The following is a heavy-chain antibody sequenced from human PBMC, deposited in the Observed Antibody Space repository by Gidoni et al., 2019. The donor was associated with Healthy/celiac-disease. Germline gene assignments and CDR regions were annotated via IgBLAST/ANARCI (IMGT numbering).Heavy chain of an antibody. J-gene: IGHJ4*02. CDR3: AKDGYSSSWYRLKMVY. Sequence: QVQLVESGGGVVQPGRSLRLSCAASGFTFRSYGMHWVRQAPGKGLEWVAVISYDGSNKYYADSVKGRFTISRDNSKNTLYLQMNSLRAEDTAVYYCAKDGYSSSWYRLKMVYWGQGTLVTVSS. V-gene: IGHV3-30*18. CDR1: GFTFRSYG. CDR2: ISYDGSNK. D-gene: IGHD6-13*01.